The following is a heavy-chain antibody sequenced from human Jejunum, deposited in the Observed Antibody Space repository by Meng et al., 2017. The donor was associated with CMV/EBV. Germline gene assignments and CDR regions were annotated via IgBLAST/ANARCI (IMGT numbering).Heavy chain of an antibody. CDR1: GDSISSTYW. V-gene: IGHV4-4*02. J-gene: IGHJ4*02. CDR3: ARDFTIVRGLIDY. Sequence: TVSGDSISSTYWWSWVRQPPGKGLELIGEIYHSGSTNYNPSLKSRVTISVDKSKNQFSLNLSSVTAADTAVYYCARDFTIVRGLIDYWGQGTLVTVSS. D-gene: IGHD3-10*01. CDR2: IYHSGST.